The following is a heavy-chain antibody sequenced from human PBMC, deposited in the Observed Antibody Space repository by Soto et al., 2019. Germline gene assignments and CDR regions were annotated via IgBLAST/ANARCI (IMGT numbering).Heavy chain of an antibody. CDR1: GGSISSYY. CDR3: AREDGSGTIDY. Sequence: QVQLQESGPGLVKPSETLSLTCTVSGGSISSYYWSWIRQPPGKGLEWIGYIYYSGSTNYNPSLKSRVTISVDTSKNQFSLKLSSVTAADTAVYYCAREDGSGTIDYWGQGTLVTVSS. J-gene: IGHJ4*02. D-gene: IGHD3-10*01. V-gene: IGHV4-59*01. CDR2: IYYSGST.